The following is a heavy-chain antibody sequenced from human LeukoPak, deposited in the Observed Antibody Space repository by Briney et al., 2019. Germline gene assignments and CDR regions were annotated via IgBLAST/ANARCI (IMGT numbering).Heavy chain of an antibody. J-gene: IGHJ5*02. D-gene: IGHD3-10*01. CDR2: IYYSGST. V-gene: IGHV4-30-4*07. CDR1: GGSISSGDYS. CDR3: ARSQFYGSGSYQCRWFDP. Sequence: SETLSLTCAVSGGSISSGDYSWSWIRQPPGKGLEWIGHIYYSGSTYYNPSLKSRVNISVDTSKNQFSLKLTSVTAADTAVYYCARSQFYGSGSYQCRWFDPWGQGTLVTVSS.